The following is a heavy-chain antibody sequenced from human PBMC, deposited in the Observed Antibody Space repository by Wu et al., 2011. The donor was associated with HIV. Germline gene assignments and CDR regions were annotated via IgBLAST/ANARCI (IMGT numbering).Heavy chain of an antibody. J-gene: IGHJ4*02. CDR1: GFTFTDFY. CDR2: IYPGDDDT. Sequence: EVQLVQSGAEVKKPGTSVKISCKISGFTFTDFYMHWVRQAPGGGLEWMGLIYPGDDDTLYAEKFQGRVTITADTSTDTSYMELSSLRSEDTAVYYCARQQYFDWPRGGFDYWGQGTLVTVSS. V-gene: IGHV1-69-2*01. D-gene: IGHD3-9*01. CDR3: ARQQYFDWPRGGFDY.